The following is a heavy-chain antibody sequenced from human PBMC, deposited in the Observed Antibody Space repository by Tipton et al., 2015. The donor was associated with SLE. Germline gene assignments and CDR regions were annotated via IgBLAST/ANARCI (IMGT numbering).Heavy chain of an antibody. Sequence: LRLSCAVYGGSFSGYYWSWIRQPPGKGLEWIGEINHSGSTNYNPSLKSRVTISVDTSKNQFSLKLSSVTAADTTVYYCARKVVYGAFDYWGQGTLVTVSS. V-gene: IGHV4-34*01. CDR2: INHSGST. CDR1: GGSFSGYY. J-gene: IGHJ4*02. D-gene: IGHD2-8*02. CDR3: ARKVVYGAFDY.